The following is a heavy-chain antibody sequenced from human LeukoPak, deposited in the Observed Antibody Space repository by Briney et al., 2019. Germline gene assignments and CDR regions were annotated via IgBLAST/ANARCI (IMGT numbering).Heavy chain of an antibody. V-gene: IGHV3-21*01. D-gene: IGHD1-26*01. Sequence: GGSLRLSCAASGFTFSNYNMNWVRQGPGKGLEWVSSISDSGSYISYADSVKGRFTISRDNAKNSLYLQMNSLRAEDTAVYYCARDRAYSGSYDAFDIWGQGTMVTVSS. CDR2: ISDSGSYI. J-gene: IGHJ3*02. CDR3: ARDRAYSGSYDAFDI. CDR1: GFTFSNYN.